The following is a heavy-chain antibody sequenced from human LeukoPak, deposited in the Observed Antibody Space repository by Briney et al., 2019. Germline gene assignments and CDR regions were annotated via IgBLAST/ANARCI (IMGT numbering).Heavy chain of an antibody. CDR3: ARGGRDGYNSHDFDY. Sequence: SVKVSCKASGGTFSSYAISWVRQAPGQGLEWMGGIIPIFGTANYAQKFQGRVTITADESTSTAYMELSSLRSEDTAVYYCARGGRDGYNSHDFDYWGQGTLVTVSS. J-gene: IGHJ4*02. CDR2: IIPIFGTA. CDR1: GGTFSSYA. D-gene: IGHD5-24*01. V-gene: IGHV1-69*01.